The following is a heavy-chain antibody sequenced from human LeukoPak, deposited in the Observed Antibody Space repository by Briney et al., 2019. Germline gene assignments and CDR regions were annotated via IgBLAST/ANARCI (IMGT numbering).Heavy chain of an antibody. Sequence: SVKVSCKASGGTFSGYAISWVRQAPGRGLEWMGRIIPIFGTANYAQKFQGRVTITTDESTSTAYMELSSLRSEDTAVYYCARDPLSDPPGDYWGQGTLVTVSS. V-gene: IGHV1-69*05. CDR2: IIPIFGTA. J-gene: IGHJ4*02. CDR1: GGTFSGYA. CDR3: ARDPLSDPPGDY.